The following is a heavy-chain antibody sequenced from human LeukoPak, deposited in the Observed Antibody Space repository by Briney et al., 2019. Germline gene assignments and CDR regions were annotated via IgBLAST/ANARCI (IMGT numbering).Heavy chain of an antibody. J-gene: IGHJ6*03. CDR3: ARQASYYYYMDV. CDR2: IYYSGST. CDR1: GGSISSGGYS. Sequence: PSQTLPLTCAASGGSISSGGYSWSWIRQPPGKGLEWIGYIYYSGSTYYNPSLKSRVTISVDTSKNQFSLKLSSVTAADTAVYYCARQASYYYYMDVWGKGTTVTVSS. V-gene: IGHV4-30-2*03.